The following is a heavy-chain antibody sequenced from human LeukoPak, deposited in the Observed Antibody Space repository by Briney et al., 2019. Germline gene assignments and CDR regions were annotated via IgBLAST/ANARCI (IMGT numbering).Heavy chain of an antibody. CDR3: ARSGQLLYNWFDP. CDR2: IIPIFGTA. V-gene: IGHV1-69*05. Sequence: SVKVSCKASGYTFTSYGISWVRQAPGQGLEWMGGIIPIFGTANYAQKFQGRVTITTDESTSTAYMELSSLRSEDTAVYYCARSGQLLYNWFDPWGQGTLVTVSS. CDR1: GYTFTSYG. D-gene: IGHD2-2*02. J-gene: IGHJ5*02.